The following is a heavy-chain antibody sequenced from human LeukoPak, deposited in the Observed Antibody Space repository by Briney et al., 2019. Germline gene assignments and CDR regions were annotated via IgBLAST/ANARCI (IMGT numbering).Heavy chain of an antibody. CDR2: INHSGST. CDR3: ARFSYDSSGYYYWFDP. Sequence: PSETLSLTCAVYGGSFSGYYWSWIRQPPGKGLEWIGEINHSGSTNYNPSLKSRVTISVDTSKNQFSLKLSSVTAADTAVYYCARFSYDSSGYYYWFDPWGQGTLVTVSS. V-gene: IGHV4-34*01. CDR1: GGSFSGYY. D-gene: IGHD3-22*01. J-gene: IGHJ5*02.